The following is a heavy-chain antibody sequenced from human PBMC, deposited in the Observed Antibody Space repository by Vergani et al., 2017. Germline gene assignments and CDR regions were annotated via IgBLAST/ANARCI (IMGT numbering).Heavy chain of an antibody. CDR3: ATKSCGTPGCQIGYFRE. D-gene: IGHD1-1*01. CDR1: GFTSSYYG. J-gene: IGHJ1*01. CDR2: ISYDGTQQ. V-gene: IGHV3-30*03. Sequence: QVHLVESGGGVVQPGRSLRLSCVVSGFTSSYYGMHWVRQAPGKGLEWVAVISYDGTQQYYADSVKGRFTISRDNSKSTLYLQMNILRTEDTAVYYCATKSCGTPGCQIGYFREWGQGTLVTVSS.